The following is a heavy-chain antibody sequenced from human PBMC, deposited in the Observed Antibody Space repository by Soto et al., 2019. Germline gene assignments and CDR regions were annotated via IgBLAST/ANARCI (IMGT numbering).Heavy chain of an antibody. CDR2: IDGDGTSI. D-gene: IGHD6-19*01. J-gene: IGHJ5*02. Sequence: EVQLVESGGGLVQPGGSLRLSCAASGFTFRRHWMHWVRQAPGKGLVWVSRIDGDGTSIAYADSVKGRFTISRDNAKNILYLQMNSLRAEDTAVYYCAMEIIEVIGTIRWFDPWGQGTLVTVSS. V-gene: IGHV3-74*01. CDR3: AMEIIEVIGTIRWFDP. CDR1: GFTFRRHW.